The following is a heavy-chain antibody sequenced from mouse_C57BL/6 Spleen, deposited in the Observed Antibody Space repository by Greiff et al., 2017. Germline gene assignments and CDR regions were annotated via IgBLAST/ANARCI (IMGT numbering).Heavy chain of an antibody. CDR1: GFTFSSYA. CDR3: ARGELGPWFAY. D-gene: IGHD4-1*01. J-gene: IGHJ3*01. CDR2: ISDGGSYT. Sequence: EVQRVESGGGLVKPGGSLKLSCAASGFTFSSYAMSWVRQTPEKRLEWVATISDGGSYTYYPDNVKGRFTISRDNAKNNLYLQMSHLKSEDTAMYYCARGELGPWFAYWGQGTLVTVSA. V-gene: IGHV5-4*01.